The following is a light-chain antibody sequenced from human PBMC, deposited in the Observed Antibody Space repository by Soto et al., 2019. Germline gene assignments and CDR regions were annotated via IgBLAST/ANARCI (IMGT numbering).Light chain of an antibody. CDR3: QQYGSSPT. J-gene: IGKJ1*01. CDR1: QSVTSSD. CDR2: AAS. V-gene: IGKV3-20*01. Sequence: EIVMTQSPATLSVSPGERATLSCRASQSVTSSDLAWYQQKPGQAPRLLIYAASSRATGIPDRFSGSGSGTDFTLTFSRLEPEDFAVYYCQQYGSSPTFGQGTKVDIK.